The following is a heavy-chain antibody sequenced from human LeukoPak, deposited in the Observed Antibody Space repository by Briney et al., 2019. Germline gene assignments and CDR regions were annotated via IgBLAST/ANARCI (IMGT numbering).Heavy chain of an antibody. CDR3: ARRRYYDSTGFLD. Sequence: SETLSLTCTVSGDSISSSSYYWGWVRQPRGKGLEWIGDIYYSGSSYYSPSLKSRVTISLDTSKNQFSLKLRSVTAADTAVYYCARRRYYDSTGFLDWGQGSLISVSS. D-gene: IGHD3-22*01. J-gene: IGHJ1*01. CDR2: IYYSGSS. CDR1: GDSISSSSYY. V-gene: IGHV4-39*01.